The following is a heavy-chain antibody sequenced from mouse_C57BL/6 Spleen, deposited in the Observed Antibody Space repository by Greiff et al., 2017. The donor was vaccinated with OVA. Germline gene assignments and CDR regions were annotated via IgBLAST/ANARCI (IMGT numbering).Heavy chain of an antibody. D-gene: IGHD2-2*01. CDR1: GYTFTSYW. Sequence: QVQLQQPGAELVMPGASVKLSCKASGYTFTSYWMHWVKQRPGQGLEWIGVIDPSDSYTNYTQKFKGKSTLTVDKSSSTAYMQLSSLTSEDSAVYDCARQGVTTDYFDYWGQGTTLTVSS. CDR2: IDPSDSYT. V-gene: IGHV1-69*01. J-gene: IGHJ2*01. CDR3: ARQGVTTDYFDY.